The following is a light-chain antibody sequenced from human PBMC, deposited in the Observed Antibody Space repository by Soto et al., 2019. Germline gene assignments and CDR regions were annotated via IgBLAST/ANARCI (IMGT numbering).Light chain of an antibody. CDR2: AAS. J-gene: IGKJ3*01. V-gene: IGKV3-20*01. Sequence: EIVLTQSPGTLSLSPGERATLSCRASQSVSNNYLAWYQQKPGQAPRLLIYAASSRVTGIPDRFSGSGSGTDFTLNISRLEPEDFAVYYCQRYGSSPLTFGPGTKVDIK. CDR3: QRYGSSPLT. CDR1: QSVSNNY.